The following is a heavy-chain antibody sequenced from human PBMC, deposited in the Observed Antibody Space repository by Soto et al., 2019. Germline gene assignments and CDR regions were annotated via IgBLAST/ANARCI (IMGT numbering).Heavy chain of an antibody. V-gene: IGHV4-59*01. J-gene: IGHJ5*02. CDR2: IYYSGST. CDR3: ASALYCSGGSCSFDP. Sequence: PSETLSLTCTVSGGSISNNYWTWIRQPPGKGLEWIGYIYYSGSTSYNPSLKSRVNISMDTSKNQFSLKLTSVTAADTAVYYCASALYCSGGSCSFDPWGQGTLVTVSS. CDR1: GGSISNNY. D-gene: IGHD2-15*01.